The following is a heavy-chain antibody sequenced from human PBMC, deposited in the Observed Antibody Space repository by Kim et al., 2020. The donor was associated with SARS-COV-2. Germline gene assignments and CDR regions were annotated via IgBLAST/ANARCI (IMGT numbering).Heavy chain of an antibody. Sequence: GGSLRLSCAASGFTFSSYDMHWVRQATGKGLEWVSAIGTAGDTYYPGSVKGRFTISRENAKNSLYLQMNSLRAGDTAVYYCARAEYSSGWYVYWGQGTLVTVSS. CDR3: ARAEYSSGWYVY. D-gene: IGHD6-19*01. V-gene: IGHV3-13*04. CDR2: IGTAGDT. J-gene: IGHJ4*02. CDR1: GFTFSSYD.